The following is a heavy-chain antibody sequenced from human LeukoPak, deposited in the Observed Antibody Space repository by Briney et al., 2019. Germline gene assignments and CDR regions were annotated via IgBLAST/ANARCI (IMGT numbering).Heavy chain of an antibody. Sequence: PGGSLRLSCAASGFSFSSYAMNWVRQAPGEGLEWVSIIFGNGDTTYYADSVKGRFTVSRDNSKDTLYLQMNDLRPDDTAIYYCAKRNTMVRGGPCFDYWGQGLLVTVSS. CDR3: AKRNTMVRGGPCFDY. J-gene: IGHJ4*02. CDR2: IFGNGDTT. V-gene: IGHV3-23*01. CDR1: GFSFSSYA. D-gene: IGHD3-10*01.